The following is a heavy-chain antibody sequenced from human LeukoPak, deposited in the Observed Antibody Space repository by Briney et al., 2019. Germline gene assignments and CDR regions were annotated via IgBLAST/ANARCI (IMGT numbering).Heavy chain of an antibody. CDR1: GFTFSRLG. Sequence: GGSLRLSCAASGFTFSRLGMQWVRQTPGKGLEWVAVIHNDGTQGQYGDSVKGRFTISKDNSQSTLYLQMNNLRDDDTAVYYCAKEGDEFRGYLDVWGKGTTVTVSS. J-gene: IGHJ6*03. V-gene: IGHV3-30*02. D-gene: IGHD2-21*02. CDR3: AKEGDEFRGYLDV. CDR2: IHNDGTQG.